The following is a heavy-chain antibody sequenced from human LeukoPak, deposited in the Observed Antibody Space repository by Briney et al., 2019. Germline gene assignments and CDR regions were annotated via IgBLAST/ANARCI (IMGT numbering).Heavy chain of an antibody. CDR3: ARVRYSSSGVDY. D-gene: IGHD6-6*01. CDR1: GFTFGSYG. Sequence: GGSLRLSCAASGFTFGSYGMHWVRQAPGKGLEWVTFIRSDGSNKYYADSVKGRFTISRDNAKNSLYLQMNSLRAEDTAVYYCARVRYSSSGVDYWGQGTLVTVSS. CDR2: IRSDGSNK. J-gene: IGHJ4*02. V-gene: IGHV3-30*02.